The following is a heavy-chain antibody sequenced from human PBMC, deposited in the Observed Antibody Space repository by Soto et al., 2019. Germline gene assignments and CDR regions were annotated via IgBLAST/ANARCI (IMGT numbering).Heavy chain of an antibody. CDR2: VHHNENT. CDR1: GHSISNGYY. V-gene: IGHV4-38-2*01. D-gene: IGHD5-12*01. J-gene: IGHJ3*02. Sequence: PSETLSLTCAVSGHSISNGYYWGWIRQPPGKGLEWIGNVHHNENTYYNPSLKSRVTISLHTSKNQFSLKVTSVTAADTAVYYCARGADIMATTGDAFDIWSQGTMVTVSS. CDR3: ARGADIMATTGDAFDI.